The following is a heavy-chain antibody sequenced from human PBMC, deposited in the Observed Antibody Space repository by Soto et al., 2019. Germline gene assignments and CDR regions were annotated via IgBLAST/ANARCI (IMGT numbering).Heavy chain of an antibody. J-gene: IGHJ6*03. V-gene: IGHV1-46*03. CDR1: GYTFTSYY. D-gene: IGHD6-6*01. CDR2: INPSGGST. Sequence: GASVKVSCKASGYTFTSYYMHWVRQAPGQGFEWIGIINPSGGSTSYAQKFQGRVTMTRDTSTSTVYMELSSLRSEDTAVYYCARRSGSIAARPRNYYMDVWGKGTTVTVSS. CDR3: ARRSGSIAARPRNYYMDV.